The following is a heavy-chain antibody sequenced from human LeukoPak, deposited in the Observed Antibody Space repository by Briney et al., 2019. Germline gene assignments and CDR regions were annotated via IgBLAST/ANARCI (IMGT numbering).Heavy chain of an antibody. V-gene: IGHV1-8*01. J-gene: IGHJ4*02. CDR3: ARVKIYNWNVAYFDY. Sequence: SVKVSCKASGYTFTSYDINWVRQATGQGLEWMGWMNPNSGNTGYAQKFQGRVTMTRNNSISTAYMELSSLRSEDTAVYYCARVKIYNWNVAYFDYWGQGTLVTVSS. CDR1: GYTFTSYD. CDR2: MNPNSGNT. D-gene: IGHD1-20*01.